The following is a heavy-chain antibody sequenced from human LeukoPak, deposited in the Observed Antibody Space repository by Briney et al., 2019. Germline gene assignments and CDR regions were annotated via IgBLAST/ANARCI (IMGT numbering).Heavy chain of an antibody. J-gene: IGHJ4*02. V-gene: IGHV4-4*07. CDR1: GGSISSYY. CDR3: ARDRSSSWIFDY. D-gene: IGHD6-13*01. CDR2: IYTSGST. Sequence: SETLSLTCTVSGGSISSYYWSWIRQPAGKGLEWIGRIYTSGSTNYNPSLKSRVTMSVDTSKNQFSLKPSSVTAADTAVYYCARDRSSSWIFDYWGQGTLVTVSS.